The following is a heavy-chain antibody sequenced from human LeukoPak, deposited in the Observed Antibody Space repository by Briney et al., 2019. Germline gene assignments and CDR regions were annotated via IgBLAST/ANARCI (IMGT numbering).Heavy chain of an antibody. CDR3: ARDYGGIAAAGTAFDY. Sequence: GESLKISCKGSGYRFTSYWIGWVRQMPGKGLEWMGIIYPGDSDTRYSPSFQGQVTISADKSISTAYLQWSSLKASDTAMYYCARDYGGIAAAGTAFDYWGQGTLVTVSS. CDR1: GYRFTSYW. D-gene: IGHD6-13*01. J-gene: IGHJ4*02. CDR2: IYPGDSDT. V-gene: IGHV5-51*01.